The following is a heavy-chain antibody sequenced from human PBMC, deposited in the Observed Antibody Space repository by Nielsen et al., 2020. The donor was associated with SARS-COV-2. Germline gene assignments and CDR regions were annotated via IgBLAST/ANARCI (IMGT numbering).Heavy chain of an antibody. CDR1: GGSFSGYY. CDR2: INHSGST. CDR3: ATGRGKD. V-gene: IGHV4-34*01. D-gene: IGHD3-16*01. J-gene: IGHJ4*02. Sequence: SETLSLTCAVYGGSFSGYYWSWIRQPPGKGLEWIGEINHSGSTNYNPSLKSRVTISVDTSKNQFSLKLSSVTAADTAVYYCATGRGKDWGQGTRVTVSS.